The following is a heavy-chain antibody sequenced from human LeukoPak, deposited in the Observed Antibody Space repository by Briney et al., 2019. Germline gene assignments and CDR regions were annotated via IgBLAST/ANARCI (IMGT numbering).Heavy chain of an antibody. D-gene: IGHD3-22*01. Sequence: SETLSLTCTVSGGSISSGSYYWSWIRQPAGKGLKWIGRIYTSGSTNYNPSLKSRVTISVDTSKNQFSLKLSSVTAADTAVYYCARYPTYDSSGRHYWGQGTLVTVSS. V-gene: IGHV4-61*02. CDR1: GGSISSGSYY. CDR3: ARYPTYDSSGRHY. CDR2: IYTSGST. J-gene: IGHJ4*02.